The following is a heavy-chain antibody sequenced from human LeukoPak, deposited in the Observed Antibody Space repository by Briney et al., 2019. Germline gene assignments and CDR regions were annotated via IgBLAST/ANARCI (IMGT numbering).Heavy chain of an antibody. CDR1: GYSIGSGYY. CDR2: INHSGST. D-gene: IGHD2-2*01. Sequence: PSETLSLTCTVSGYSIGSGYYWSWIRQPPGKGLEWIGEINHSGSTNYNASLKSRVTISVDTSKNQFSLKLSSVTAADTAVYYCARSLYCSSTSCYFDYWGQGTLVTVSS. V-gene: IGHV4-34*01. CDR3: ARSLYCSSTSCYFDY. J-gene: IGHJ4*02.